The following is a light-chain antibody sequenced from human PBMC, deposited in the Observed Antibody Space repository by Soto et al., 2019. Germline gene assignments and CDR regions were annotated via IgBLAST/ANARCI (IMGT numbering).Light chain of an antibody. CDR1: QSFGNN. CDR2: GAS. Sequence: IVMTQSPATLSVSPGERATLSCRASQSFGNNLAWYQEKPGQAPRLLIYGASTRATGIPARFSGSGSGTEFTLTISSLQSEDFAVYYCHQYGSSPWTFGQGTKVHIK. J-gene: IGKJ1*01. V-gene: IGKV3D-15*02. CDR3: HQYGSSPWT.